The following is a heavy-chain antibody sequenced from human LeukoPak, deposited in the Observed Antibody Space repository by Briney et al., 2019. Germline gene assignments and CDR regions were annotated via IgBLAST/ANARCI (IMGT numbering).Heavy chain of an antibody. Sequence: SETLSLTCAVSGGSISSSNWWSWVRQPPGKGLEWIGEIYHSGSTNYNPSLKSRVTISVDKSKNQFSLKLSSVTAADTAVYYCARGPHSGSYQTDWKFDYWGQGTLVTVSS. CDR1: GGSISSSNW. CDR3: ARGPHSGSYQTDWKFDY. V-gene: IGHV4-4*02. J-gene: IGHJ4*02. CDR2: IYHSGST. D-gene: IGHD1-26*01.